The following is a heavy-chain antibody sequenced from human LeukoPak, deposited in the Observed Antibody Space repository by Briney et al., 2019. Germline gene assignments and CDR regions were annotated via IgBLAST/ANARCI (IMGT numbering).Heavy chain of an antibody. CDR1: GGSISSSSYY. CDR3: ARRVLTANQYYYYYYMDV. CDR2: INYSGST. D-gene: IGHD2-21*02. V-gene: IGHV4-39*07. J-gene: IGHJ6*03. Sequence: PSETLSLTCTVSGGSISSSSYYWGWIRQPPGKGLEWIGSINYSGSTYYNPSLKSRVTISVDTSKNQFSLKLSSVTAADTAVYYCARRVLTANQYYYYYYMDVWGKGTTVTISS.